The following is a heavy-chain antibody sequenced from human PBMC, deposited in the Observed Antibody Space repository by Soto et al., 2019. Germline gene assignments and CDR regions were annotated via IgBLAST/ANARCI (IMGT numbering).Heavy chain of an antibody. CDR1: GFSFGRYA. CDR3: AREYLDYGPDV. J-gene: IGHJ6*02. Sequence: GGSLRLSCAASGFSFGRYAMRWVRQAPGKGLEWVASIPYDGGNRKYADSVKGRFTISRDNAKDMLYLHMSSLGPDDTSVYYCAREYLDYGPDVWGQGTSVTVS. CDR2: IPYDGGNR. V-gene: IGHV3-30-3*01.